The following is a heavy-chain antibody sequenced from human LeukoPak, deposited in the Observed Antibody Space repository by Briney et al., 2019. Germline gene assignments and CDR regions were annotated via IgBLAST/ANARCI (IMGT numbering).Heavy chain of an antibody. CDR2: IYSGGSK. V-gene: IGHV3-53*01. CDR3: ARERVGATFYFDS. J-gene: IGHJ4*02. Sequence: GGSLRLSCAASGFTVSSNYMSWVRQAPGKGLEWVSVIYSGGSKYYADSVKGRFNISRDNYKNTLYLQMNSLRAEDTAVYYCARERVGATFYFDSWGQGTLVTVPS. D-gene: IGHD1-26*01. CDR1: GFTVSSNY.